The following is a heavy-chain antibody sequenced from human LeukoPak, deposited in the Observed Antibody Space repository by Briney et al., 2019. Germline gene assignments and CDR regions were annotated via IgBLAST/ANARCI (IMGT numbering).Heavy chain of an antibody. CDR2: IIPIFGTA. CDR1: GGTFSSYA. CDR3: ARQEAAAAGIFGY. D-gene: IGHD6-13*01. V-gene: IGHV1-69*01. J-gene: IGHJ4*02. Sequence: SVKVSCKASGGTFSSYAISWVRQAPGQGLEWMGGIIPIFGTANYAQKFQGRVTITADESTSTAYMELSSLRSEDTAVYYCARQEAAAAGIFGYWGQGTLVTVSS.